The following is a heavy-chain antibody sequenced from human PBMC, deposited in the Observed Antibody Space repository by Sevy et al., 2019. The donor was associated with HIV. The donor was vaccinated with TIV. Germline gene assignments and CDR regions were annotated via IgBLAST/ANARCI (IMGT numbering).Heavy chain of an antibody. J-gene: IGHJ6*02. CDR2: IYSAGTT. V-gene: IGHV3-53*01. CDR3: ARIKGASSSYAMDV. D-gene: IGHD2-2*01. CDR1: GLTVGSLS. Sequence: QQGGSLRLSCVASGLTVGSLSINWVRQAPGKGLEWVSLIYSAGTTFYSDSVKGRFTISRDNSNNTLDLQMNSLRAEDTAIYYCARIKGASSSYAMDVWGQGTTVTVSS.